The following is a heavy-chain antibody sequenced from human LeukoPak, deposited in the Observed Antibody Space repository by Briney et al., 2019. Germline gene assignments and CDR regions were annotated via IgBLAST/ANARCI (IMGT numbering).Heavy chain of an antibody. D-gene: IGHD6-19*01. V-gene: IGHV3-66*02. CDR3: ARDKLGSGYSSDFDY. J-gene: IGHJ4*02. CDR2: IYTGGTT. CDR1: GFSVSSNY. Sequence: PGGSLRLSRAASGFSVSSNYMNWVRQAPGKGLEWVSAIYTGGTTYYAGSVKGRFTISRDNSKNTQYLQMNSLRAEDTAVYYCARDKLGSGYSSDFDYWGQGTLVTVSS.